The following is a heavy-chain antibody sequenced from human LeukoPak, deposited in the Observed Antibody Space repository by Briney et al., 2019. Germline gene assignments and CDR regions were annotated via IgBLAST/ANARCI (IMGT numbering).Heavy chain of an antibody. CDR1: GYTFTSYG. V-gene: IGHV1-18*01. D-gene: IGHD1-1*01. Sequence: VASVKVSCKASGYTFTSYGISWVRQAPGQGLEWMGWISAYNGNTNYAQKLQGRVTMTTDTSTSTAYMELRSLRSDDTAVYYCARDAPERPPYAFDIWGQGTMVTVSS. J-gene: IGHJ3*02. CDR2: ISAYNGNT. CDR3: ARDAPERPPYAFDI.